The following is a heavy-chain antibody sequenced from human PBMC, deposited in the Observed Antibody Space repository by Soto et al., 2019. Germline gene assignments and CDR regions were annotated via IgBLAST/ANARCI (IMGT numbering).Heavy chain of an antibody. V-gene: IGHV3-74*01. CDR1: GFTFSSYW. Sequence: GGSLRLSCAASGFTFSSYWMHWVRQAPGKGLVWVSRINSDGSSTSYADSVKGRFTISRDNAKNTLYLQMNSLRAEDTAVYYCARDMYYYDSSGYYPFDYWGQGTLVTVSS. CDR2: INSDGSST. CDR3: ARDMYYYDSSGYYPFDY. J-gene: IGHJ4*02. D-gene: IGHD3-22*01.